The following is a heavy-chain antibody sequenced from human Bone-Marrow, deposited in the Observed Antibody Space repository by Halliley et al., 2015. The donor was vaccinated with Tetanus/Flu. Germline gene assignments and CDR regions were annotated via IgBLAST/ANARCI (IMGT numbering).Heavy chain of an antibody. CDR3: AKAAAWDYGYWFDH. CDR2: ISGGSHNT. D-gene: IGHD3-16*01. CDR1: GFTFSAYA. Sequence: SLRLSCAASGFTFSAYAMTWVRQAPGKGLEWVSGISGGSHNTYYADSVKGRFTISRDNSKNTLSLRMNNLRAEDAALYYCAKAAAWDYGYWFDHWGQGILVTVSS. J-gene: IGHJ5*02. V-gene: IGHV3-23*01.